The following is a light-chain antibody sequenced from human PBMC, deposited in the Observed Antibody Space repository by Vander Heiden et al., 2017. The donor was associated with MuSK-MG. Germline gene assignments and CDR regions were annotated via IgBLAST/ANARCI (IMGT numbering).Light chain of an antibody. V-gene: IGLV2-11*01. CDR2: DVR. CDR1: TSDVGGYNY. CDR3: CSYAGSYGG. Sequence: QAALTQPRSVSGSPGPSVTIFCTGTTSDVGGYNYVPWFQQHAGKAPKHWIYDVRKRPSGVPDRFSGSESGNTASLTSSGLQAEDEADYYCCSYAGSYGGFGGGTKLTVL. J-gene: IGLJ2*01.